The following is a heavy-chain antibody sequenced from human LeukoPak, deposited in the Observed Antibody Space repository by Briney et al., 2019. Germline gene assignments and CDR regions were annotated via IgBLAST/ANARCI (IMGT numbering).Heavy chain of an antibody. CDR1: GFTFSSYS. D-gene: IGHD1-26*01. J-gene: IGHJ4*02. CDR3: ARFSGSYGPYYFDY. Sequence: PGGSLRLSCAASGFTFSSYSMNWVRQAPGKGLEWVSSISSSSYIYYADSVKGRFTISRDNAKNSLYLQMNSLRAEDTAVYYCARFSGSYGPYYFDYWGQGTLVTVSS. CDR2: ISSSSYI. V-gene: IGHV3-21*01.